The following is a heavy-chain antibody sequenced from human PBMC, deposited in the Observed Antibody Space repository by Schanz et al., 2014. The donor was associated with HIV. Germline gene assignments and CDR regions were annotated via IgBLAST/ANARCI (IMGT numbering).Heavy chain of an antibody. Sequence: QVQLAESGGGVVQPGRSLRLSCVASGFTFNNYGMHWVRQAPGKGLERVAVISYDGTKKNYADSMTGRFSITRDNSQNTVYLQMNSLRSNDTAVYYCAKFGRLLGNFDDWGQGTLVTVSS. J-gene: IGHJ4*02. CDR1: GFTFNNYG. V-gene: IGHV3-30*18. CDR2: ISYDGTKK. D-gene: IGHD2-15*01. CDR3: AKFGRLLGNFDD.